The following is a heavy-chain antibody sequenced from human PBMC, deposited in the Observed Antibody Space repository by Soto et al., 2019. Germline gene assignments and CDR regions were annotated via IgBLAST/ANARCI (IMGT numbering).Heavy chain of an antibody. CDR2: IIPILGIA. CDR3: ASVYSSGWYYFDY. J-gene: IGHJ4*02. CDR1: GGTFSSYT. Sequence: SVKVSCKASGGTFSSYTISWVRQAPGQGLEWMGRIIPILGIANYAQKFQGRVTITADKSTSTAYMELSSLRSEDTAVYYCASVYSSGWYYFDYWGQGTLVTVSS. V-gene: IGHV1-69*02. D-gene: IGHD6-19*01.